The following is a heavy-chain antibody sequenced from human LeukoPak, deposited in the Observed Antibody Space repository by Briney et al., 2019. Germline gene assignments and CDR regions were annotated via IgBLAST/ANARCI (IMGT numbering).Heavy chain of an antibody. J-gene: IGHJ5*02. V-gene: IGHV1-2*02. D-gene: IGHD4-17*01. CDR3: ARGKTVTTSVIDP. Sequence: ASVKVSCKASGYTFTRYYMHWVRQAPGQGLEWMGWINPNSGGTNHAQKVQGRVSMTRDTSISTAYMELSRLRSDDTAVYYCARGKTVTTSVIDPWGQGTLVTVSS. CDR2: INPNSGGT. CDR1: GYTFTRYY.